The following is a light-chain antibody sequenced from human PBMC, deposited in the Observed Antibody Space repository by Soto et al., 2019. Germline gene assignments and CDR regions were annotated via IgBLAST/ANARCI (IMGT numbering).Light chain of an antibody. CDR3: CSYAASSTWV. V-gene: IGLV2-23*01. J-gene: IGLJ3*02. CDR1: SSDVGSYNL. CDR2: EGS. Sequence: QSALTQPASVSGSPGQSITISCTGTSSDVGSYNLVSWYQQHPGKAPKLMIYEGSKRPSGVSNRFSGTKSGNTASLTIPGLQAEDEADYYFCSYAASSTWVFGGGTNLTVL.